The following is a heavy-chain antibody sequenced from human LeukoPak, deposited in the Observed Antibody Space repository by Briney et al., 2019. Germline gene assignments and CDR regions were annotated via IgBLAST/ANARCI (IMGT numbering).Heavy chain of an antibody. D-gene: IGHD5-12*01. Sequence: ASVTVSCKASGYSFSDYYIHWLRQAPGQGLEGMGWINPDSGGTNYAQRFQGRVTMTRDTSITTVYMELSRLRSDDTAVFYCTREARAGNWFDPWGQGTPVTVSS. J-gene: IGHJ5*02. CDR2: INPDSGGT. V-gene: IGHV1-2*02. CDR1: GYSFSDYY. CDR3: TREARAGNWFDP.